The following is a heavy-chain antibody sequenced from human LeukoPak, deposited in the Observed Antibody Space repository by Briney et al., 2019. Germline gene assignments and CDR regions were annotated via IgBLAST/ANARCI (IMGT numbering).Heavy chain of an antibody. CDR1: GYTFTSYG. Sequence: ASVKVSCKASGYTFTSYGISWVRQAPGQGLEWMGWISAYNGNTNYAQKLQGRVTMTTDTSTSTAYMELSSLRSEDTAVYCCAMDCSGGSCYLKRDYWGQGTLVTVSS. CDR2: ISAYNGNT. V-gene: IGHV1-18*01. CDR3: AMDCSGGSCYLKRDY. J-gene: IGHJ4*02. D-gene: IGHD2-15*01.